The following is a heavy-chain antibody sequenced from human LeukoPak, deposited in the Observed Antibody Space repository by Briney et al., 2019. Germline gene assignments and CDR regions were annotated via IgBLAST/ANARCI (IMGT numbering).Heavy chain of an antibody. J-gene: IGHJ5*02. V-gene: IGHV1-8*01. CDR3: ARDENRIAAAGSSWFDP. Sequence: ASVKVSCKASGYTFTSHDISWVRQATGQGLEWMGWMNPNSGNTGYAQKFQGRVTMTRNTSISTAYMELRSLRSDDTAVYYCARDENRIAAAGSSWFDPWGQGTLVTVSS. CDR1: GYTFTSHD. CDR2: MNPNSGNT. D-gene: IGHD6-13*01.